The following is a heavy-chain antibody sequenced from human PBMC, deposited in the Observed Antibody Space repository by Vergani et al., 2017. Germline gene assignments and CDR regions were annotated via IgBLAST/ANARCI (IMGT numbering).Heavy chain of an antibody. CDR1: GGSISSSNW. J-gene: IGHJ6*02. D-gene: IGHD1-20*01. CDR2: IYHSGST. Sequence: QVQLQESGPGLVKPSGTLSLTCVVSGGSISSSNWWSWVGQLPGKGLEWIGEIYHSGSTNYNPSLKSRVTISVDKSKNQFSLKLSSVTAANTAVYYCARFLTGTTIYYYYGMDVWGQGTTVTVSS. V-gene: IGHV4-4*02. CDR3: ARFLTGTTIYYYYGMDV.